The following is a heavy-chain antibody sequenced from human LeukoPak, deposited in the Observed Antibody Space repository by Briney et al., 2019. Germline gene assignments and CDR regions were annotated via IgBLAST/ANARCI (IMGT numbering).Heavy chain of an antibody. CDR1: GGSISSSSYY. CDR3: ARLEGGYSWIDP. V-gene: IGHV4-39*01. CDR2: IYYTGST. Sequence: SETPSLTCTVSGGSISSSSYYWGWIRQPPGKGLEWIVTIYYTGSTYDNPSLKSRVTISVDTSRNQFSLKLSSVTAADTAVYYCARLEGGYSWIDPWGQGTLVTVSS. D-gene: IGHD1-1*01. J-gene: IGHJ5*02.